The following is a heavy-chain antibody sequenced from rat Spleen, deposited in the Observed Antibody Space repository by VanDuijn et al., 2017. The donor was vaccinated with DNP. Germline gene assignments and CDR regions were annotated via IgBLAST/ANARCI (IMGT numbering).Heavy chain of an antibody. CDR1: GFTFSNYG. CDR2: INTGGGNT. Sequence: EVQLVESGGGLVQPGRSLKLSCAASGFTFSNYGMAWVRQAPAKGLEWVASINTGGGNTYYRDSVKGRFTISRDNAKSTLYLQMDSLRSEETATYYCTKAGGYSPWYFDYWGQGVMVTVSS. CDR3: TKAGGYSPWYFDY. V-gene: IGHV5-27*01. D-gene: IGHD1-11*01. J-gene: IGHJ2*01.